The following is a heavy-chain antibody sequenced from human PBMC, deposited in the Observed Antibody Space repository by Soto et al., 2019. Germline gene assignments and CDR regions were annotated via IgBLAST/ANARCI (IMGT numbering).Heavy chain of an antibody. CDR3: ARDRSPWFGELLPTDAFDI. D-gene: IGHD3-10*01. J-gene: IGHJ3*02. CDR2: IYPGDSDT. CDR1: GYSFTSYW. Sequence: GESLKISCKGSGYSFTSYWIGWVRQMPGKGLEWMGIIYPGDSDTRYSPSFQGQVTISADKSISTAYLQWSSLKASDTAMYYCARDRSPWFGELLPTDAFDIWGQGTMVTVSS. V-gene: IGHV5-51*01.